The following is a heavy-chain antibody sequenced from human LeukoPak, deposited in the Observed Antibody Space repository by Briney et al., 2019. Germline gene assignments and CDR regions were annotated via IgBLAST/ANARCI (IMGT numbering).Heavy chain of an antibody. CDR1: GLSFTSYS. CDR2: ITSGGTYM. V-gene: IGHV3-21*01. J-gene: IGHJ4*02. D-gene: IGHD6-13*01. CDR3: ARGFGSTWATEY. Sequence: GGSLRLSRAASGLSFTSYSMTWVPQAPGKGLGWVSYITSGGTYMYYADSLKGRFTISRDNAKNSLYLQMNSLRVEDTAVYYCARGFGSTWATEYWGQGTLVTVSS.